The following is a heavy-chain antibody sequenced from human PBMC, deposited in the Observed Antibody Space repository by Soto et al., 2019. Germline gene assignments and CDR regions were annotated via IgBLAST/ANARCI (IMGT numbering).Heavy chain of an antibody. CDR1: GFSLSTSGLA. D-gene: IGHD3-22*01. Sequence: QITLKESGPTLVKPTQTLTLTCTFSGFSLSTSGLAVAWIRQPPGKALECLALIYWDDDKRYSPSLQSRLTITKDSSKNQVVLTVTNTDPVDTATYYCAHRERRGYLNYWGQGTLVTVSS. CDR2: IYWDDDK. J-gene: IGHJ4*02. CDR3: AHRERRGYLNY. V-gene: IGHV2-5*02.